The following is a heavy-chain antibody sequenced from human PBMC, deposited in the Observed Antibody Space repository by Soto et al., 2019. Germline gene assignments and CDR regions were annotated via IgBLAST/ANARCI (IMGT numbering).Heavy chain of an antibody. V-gene: IGHV3-15*01. D-gene: IGHD6-19*01. CDR1: GFTFSNAW. CDR2: VKSKTDGGTT. Sequence: EVQLVESGGGLVKPGGSLRLSCAASGFTFSNAWMSWVRQAPGKGLEWVGRVKSKTDGGTTDYAAPVKGRFTISRDDSKNTLYLQMNSLKTEDTAVYYCTRGHSGWYSDYWGQRTVVTVSS. J-gene: IGHJ4*02. CDR3: TRGHSGWYSDY.